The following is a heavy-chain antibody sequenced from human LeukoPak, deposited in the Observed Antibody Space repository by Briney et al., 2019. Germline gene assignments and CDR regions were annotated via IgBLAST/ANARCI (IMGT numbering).Heavy chain of an antibody. CDR1: GFTFSSYS. Sequence: GGSLRLSCAASGFTFSSYSMNWVRQAPGKGLEWVSSISSSSSYIYYADSVKGRFTISRDNAKNSLYLQMNSLRAEDTAVYYCARDLVAGGRFYRKDGWGQGTTVTVSS. CDR2: ISSSSSYI. CDR3: ARDLVAGGRFYRKDG. J-gene: IGHJ6*02. V-gene: IGHV3-21*01. D-gene: IGHD2-15*01.